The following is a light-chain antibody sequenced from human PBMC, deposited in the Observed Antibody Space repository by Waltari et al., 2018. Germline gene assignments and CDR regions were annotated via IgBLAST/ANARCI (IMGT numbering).Light chain of an antibody. CDR2: KDT. Sequence: SYELTRPPSVSVSPGQTARITCSGDALPKQYAFWYQQKPGQAPVLIIDKDTQRPSGVPGRFSGSSSGTTVTMTISGVQAEDEADYYCLSADSSGTSKVFGGGTKLTVL. J-gene: IGLJ3*02. V-gene: IGLV3-25*03. CDR1: ALPKQY. CDR3: LSADSSGTSKV.